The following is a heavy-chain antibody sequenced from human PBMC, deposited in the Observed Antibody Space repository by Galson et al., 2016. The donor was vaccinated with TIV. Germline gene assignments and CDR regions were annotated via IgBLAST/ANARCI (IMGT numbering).Heavy chain of an antibody. V-gene: IGHV1-69*13. Sequence: SVKVSCKASGGTFNIYAISWVRQAPGQGLEWMGGILPIFGAATYAQKFQGRVTITADESTNTAYMELSSLKSDDTAIYYCARPSSSCRGCSYYYYMDVWGKGTTVTVSS. CDR2: ILPIFGAA. D-gene: IGHD6-19*01. CDR3: ARPSSSCRGCSYYYYMDV. J-gene: IGHJ6*03. CDR1: GGTFNIYA.